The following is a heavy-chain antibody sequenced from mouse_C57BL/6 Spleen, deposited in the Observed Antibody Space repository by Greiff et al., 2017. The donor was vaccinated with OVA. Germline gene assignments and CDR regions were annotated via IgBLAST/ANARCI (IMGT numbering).Heavy chain of an antibody. V-gene: IGHV5-6*01. CDR2: ISSGGSYT. Sequence: EVHLVESGGDLVKPGGSLKLSCAASGFTFSSYGMSWVRQTPDKRLEWVATISSGGSYTYYPDSVKGRFTISRDNAKNTLYLQMSSLKSEDTAMYYCAAFGNYAAWFAYWGQGTLVTVSA. CDR3: AAFGNYAAWFAY. D-gene: IGHD2-1*01. J-gene: IGHJ3*01. CDR1: GFTFSSYG.